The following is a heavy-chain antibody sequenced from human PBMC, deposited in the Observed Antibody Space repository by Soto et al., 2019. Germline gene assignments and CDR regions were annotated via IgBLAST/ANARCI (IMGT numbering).Heavy chain of an antibody. CDR2: MSYDGNNQ. CDR1: GFTFSSYA. V-gene: IGHV3-30*18. CDR3: AKALGELSPESFDY. D-gene: IGHD3-16*02. J-gene: IGHJ4*02. Sequence: PGGSLRLSCAASGFTFSSYAVHWVRQAPGKGLEWVAIMSYDGNNQYYADSVKGRFTISRDNFKNTLHLQMNSLRAEDTAVYYCAKALGELSPESFDYWGQGILVTV.